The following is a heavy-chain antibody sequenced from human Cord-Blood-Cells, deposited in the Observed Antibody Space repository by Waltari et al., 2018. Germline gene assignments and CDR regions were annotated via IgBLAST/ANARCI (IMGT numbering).Heavy chain of an antibody. J-gene: IGHJ4*02. Sequence: EVQLVESGGGLVKPGGSLRLSCAASGCTFSSYSMTWVRQAPGKGLEWVSSISSSSSYIYYADSVKGRFTTSRDNAKNSLYLQMNSLRADDTAVDYCAEGPGGLGYWGQGTLVTVSS. CDR1: GCTFSSYS. CDR2: ISSSSSYI. V-gene: IGHV3-21*01. D-gene: IGHD3-16*01. CDR3: AEGPGGLGY.